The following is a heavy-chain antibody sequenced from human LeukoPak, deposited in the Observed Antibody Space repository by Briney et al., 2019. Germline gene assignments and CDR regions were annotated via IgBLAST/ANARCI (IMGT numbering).Heavy chain of an antibody. Sequence: RASVTVSCKVSGYTLTELSMHWVRQAPGKGLEGMGGFYPEDGETIYAQKFQGRVTMTEDTSTDTAYMELSSLRSEDTAVYYCATGTYCSGGSCYGPRTFQHWGQGTLVTVSS. D-gene: IGHD2-15*01. J-gene: IGHJ1*01. V-gene: IGHV1-24*01. CDR2: FYPEDGET. CDR1: GYTLTELS. CDR3: ATGTYCSGGSCYGPRTFQH.